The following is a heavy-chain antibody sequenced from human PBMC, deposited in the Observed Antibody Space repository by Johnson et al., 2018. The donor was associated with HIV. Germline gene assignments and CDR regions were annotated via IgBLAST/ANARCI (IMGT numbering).Heavy chain of an antibody. CDR2: IYNGGTT. CDR1: GFTFSDYY. V-gene: IGHV3-66*04. Sequence: VQLVESGGGVVQPGGSLRVSCAASGFTFSDYYMSWIRQAPGKGLEWVSVIYNGGTTYYADSVKGRFTISRDNSKNTLYLQMNSLRAEDAAVFYCAKPQPPIVVVTATVEGEAFDIWGQGTMVTVSS. J-gene: IGHJ3*02. D-gene: IGHD2-21*02. CDR3: AKPQPPIVVVTATVEGEAFDI.